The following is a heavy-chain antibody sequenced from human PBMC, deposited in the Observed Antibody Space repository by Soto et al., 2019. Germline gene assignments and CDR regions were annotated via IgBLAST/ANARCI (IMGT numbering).Heavy chain of an antibody. CDR2: IYSGGST. D-gene: IGHD6-13*01. V-gene: IGHV3-53*01. CDR1: GFSFSGSA. Sequence: GGSLRLSCAASGFSFSGSAMHWVRQSSGKGLEWVSVIYSGGSTYYADSVKGRFTISRDNSKNTLYLQMNSLRAEDTAVYYCARDYELVHSSSHGSLYYYGMDVWGQGTTVTVSS. J-gene: IGHJ6*02. CDR3: ARDYELVHSSSHGSLYYYGMDV.